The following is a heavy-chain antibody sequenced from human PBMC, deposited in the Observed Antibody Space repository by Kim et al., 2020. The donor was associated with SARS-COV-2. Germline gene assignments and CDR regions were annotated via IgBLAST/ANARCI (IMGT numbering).Heavy chain of an antibody. J-gene: IGHJ4*02. V-gene: IGHV4-34*01. CDR3: ARGSRVYWGSGPFGY. D-gene: IGHD7-27*01. CDR2: INHSGST. Sequence: SETLSLTCAVYGGSFSGYYWSWIRQPPGKGLEWIGEINHSGSTNYNPSLKSRVTISVDTSKNQFSLKLSSVTAADTAVYYCARGSRVYWGSGPFGYWGQGTLVTVSS. CDR1: GGSFSGYY.